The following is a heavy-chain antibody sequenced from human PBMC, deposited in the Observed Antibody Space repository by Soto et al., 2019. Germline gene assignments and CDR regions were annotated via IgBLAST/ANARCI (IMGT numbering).Heavy chain of an antibody. V-gene: IGHV3-48*01. CDR3: ARGRDCSGGSCSAAYYYYMDV. CDR1: VFTFSSYS. D-gene: IGHD2-15*01. Sequence: GGSLRLSCAASVFTFSSYSMNWVRQAPEKGLEWVSYISSSSSTIYYADSVKGRFTISRDNAKNSLYLQMNSLRAEDTAVYYSARGRDCSGGSCSAAYYYYMDVWGKGTTVTVSS. CDR2: ISSSSSTI. J-gene: IGHJ6*03.